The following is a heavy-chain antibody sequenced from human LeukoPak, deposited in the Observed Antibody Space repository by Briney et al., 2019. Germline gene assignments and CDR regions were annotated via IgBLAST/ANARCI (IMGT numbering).Heavy chain of an antibody. V-gene: IGHV3-48*03. CDR2: ISSSGSTI. D-gene: IGHD2-15*01. CDR3: ARACSGGSCYSRGRSFDY. CDR1: GFTFSSYE. J-gene: IGHJ4*02. Sequence: GGSLRLSCAASGFTFSSYEMNWVRQAPGKGLVWVSYISSSGSTIYYADSVKGRFTISRDNAKNSLYLQMNSLRAEDTAVYYCARACSGGSCYSRGRSFDYWGQGTLVTVSS.